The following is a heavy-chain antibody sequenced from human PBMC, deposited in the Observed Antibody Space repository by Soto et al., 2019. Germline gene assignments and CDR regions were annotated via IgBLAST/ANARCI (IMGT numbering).Heavy chain of an antibody. Sequence: QVPLQESGPGLVKPSETLSLTCTVAGGSLTDHYWNWFRQSPGKGLHWIGYVYYSGGTNYNPSLKSRVTMSVDTSTNQFSLNLRSVTAADTAVYYCARGNDWKSSTFDIWGQGTMVSVSS. CDR1: GGSLTDHY. CDR2: VYYSGGT. J-gene: IGHJ3*02. V-gene: IGHV4-59*11. D-gene: IGHD2-21*01. CDR3: ARGNDWKSSTFDI.